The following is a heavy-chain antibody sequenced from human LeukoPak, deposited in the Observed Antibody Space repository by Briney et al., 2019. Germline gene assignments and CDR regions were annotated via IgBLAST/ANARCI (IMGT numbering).Heavy chain of an antibody. CDR1: GFTFSGYG. CDR2: IWHDGTDK. CDR3: ARDFSSGWVDY. Sequence: TGGSLRLPCAASGFTFSGYGMHWVRQPPGRGLEWVAIIWHDGTDKYYADSVKGRFTISRDNSRNTLYLQMSSLRVEDTAVYYCARDFSSGWVDYWGQGTLVTVSS. D-gene: IGHD6-19*01. J-gene: IGHJ4*02. V-gene: IGHV3-33*01.